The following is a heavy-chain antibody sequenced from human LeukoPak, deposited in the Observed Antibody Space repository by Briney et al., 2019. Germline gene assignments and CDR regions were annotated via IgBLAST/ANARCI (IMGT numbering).Heavy chain of an antibody. CDR2: ISSDGSST. V-gene: IGHV3-74*01. CDR3: ALGGCSSTSCYTVFGY. Sequence: GGSLRLSCAASGFTVSSNYMSWVRQAPGKGLVWVSRISSDGSSTNYADSVKGRFTISRDNVKNTLYLQMNSLRVEDTAVYYCALGGCSSTSCYTVFGYWGQGTLVTVSS. D-gene: IGHD2-2*02. J-gene: IGHJ4*02. CDR1: GFTVSSNY.